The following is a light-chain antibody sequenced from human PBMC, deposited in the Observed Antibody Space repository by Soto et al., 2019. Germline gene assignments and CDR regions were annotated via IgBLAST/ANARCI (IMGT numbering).Light chain of an antibody. CDR1: QSVTSSY. J-gene: IGKJ1*01. Sequence: EVVLRQSPATLSWSPGERASLSCRASQSVTSSYLAWYQQKPGQAPRLLIYGASTRATGIPARFSGSGSGTDFTLTISSLQPEDFAVYYCQQDYKIPWTFGQGNKVEIK. CDR3: QQDYKIPWT. CDR2: GAS. V-gene: IGKV3D-7*01.